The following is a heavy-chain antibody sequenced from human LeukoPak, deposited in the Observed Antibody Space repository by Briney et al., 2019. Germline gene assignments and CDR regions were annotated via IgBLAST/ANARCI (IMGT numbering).Heavy chain of an antibody. J-gene: IGHJ4*02. CDR1: GFTFHSYN. V-gene: IGHV3-21*01. D-gene: IGHD6-13*01. CDR3: ARVDFIAAAGHDY. Sequence: GGSLRLFCAASGFTFHSYNMNWVSQAPRKGLEGVSSISSTSSDIYYADALKGRFTISRDNAKNPLYLQLNSLIAGDTAVYYCARVDFIAAAGHDYWGQGTLVTVSS. CDR2: ISSTSSDI.